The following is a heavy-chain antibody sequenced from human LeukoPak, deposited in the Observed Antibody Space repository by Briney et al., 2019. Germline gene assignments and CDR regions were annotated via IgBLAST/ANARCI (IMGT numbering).Heavy chain of an antibody. CDR3: ARDPAYCGGDCYNDY. D-gene: IGHD2-21*02. CDR2: IIPIFGTG. J-gene: IGHJ4*02. Sequence: SVKVSCKASGGTFSSYAISWVRQAPGQGLEWMGGIIPIFGTGNYAQKFQGRVTITADESTSTAYMELSSLRSEDTAVYYCARDPAYCGGDCYNDYWGQGTLVTVSS. V-gene: IGHV1-69*13. CDR1: GGTFSSYA.